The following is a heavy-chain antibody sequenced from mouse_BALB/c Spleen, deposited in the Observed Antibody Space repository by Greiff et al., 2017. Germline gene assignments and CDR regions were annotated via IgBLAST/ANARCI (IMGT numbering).Heavy chain of an antibody. J-gene: IGHJ4*01. D-gene: IGHD2-3*01. CDR1: GYSFTSYW. Sequence: VQLQQSGTVLARPGASVKMSCKASGYSFTSYWMHWVKQRPGQGLEWIGAIYPGNSDTSYNQKFKGKAKLTAVTSASTAYMELSSLTNEDSAVYYCTFDGYYVGGAMDYWGQGTSVTVSS. CDR3: TFDGYYVGGAMDY. V-gene: IGHV1-5*01. CDR2: IYPGNSDT.